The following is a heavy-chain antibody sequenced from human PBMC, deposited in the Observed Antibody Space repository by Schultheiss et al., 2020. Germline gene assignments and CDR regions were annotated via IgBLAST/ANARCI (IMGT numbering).Heavy chain of an antibody. CDR1: GFTFSSYG. CDR3: ARDRDEGANLDY. Sequence: GGSLRLSCAASGFTFSSYGMHWVRQAPGKGLEWVANIKQDGSEKYYVDSVKGRFTISRDNAKNSLYLQMNSLRAEDTAVYYCARDRDEGANLDYWGQGTLVNGYS. D-gene: IGHD3-16*01. CDR2: IKQDGSEK. V-gene: IGHV3-7*03. J-gene: IGHJ4*02.